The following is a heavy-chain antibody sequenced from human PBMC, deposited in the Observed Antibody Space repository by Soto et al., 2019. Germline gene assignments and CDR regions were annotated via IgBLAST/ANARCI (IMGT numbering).Heavy chain of an antibody. CDR2: IYWNDDK. V-gene: IGHV2-5*01. CDR3: AHSSPGIKSGSYYYYYGMDV. CDR1: GFSLSTSGVG. J-gene: IGHJ6*02. Sequence: SGPTLVNPTQTLTLTCTFSGFSLSTSGVGVGWIRQPPGKALEWLALIYWNDDKRYSPSLKSRLTITKDTSKNQVVLTMTNMDPVDTATYYCAHSSPGIKSGSYYYYYGMDVWGQGTTVTVSS. D-gene: IGHD1-26*01.